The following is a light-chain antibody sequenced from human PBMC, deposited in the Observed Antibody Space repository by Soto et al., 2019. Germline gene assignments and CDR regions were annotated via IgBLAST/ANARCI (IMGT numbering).Light chain of an antibody. Sequence: EIVLTQSPGTLSLSPGERATLSCRASQSVSSDYLSWYQQKPGQPPRLLIYGASYRATGIPDRFSGSGSGTDFTLTIRRLEPEDFAVYYCQQYGSSYPWTFGQGTKVDIK. V-gene: IGKV3-20*01. J-gene: IGKJ1*01. CDR3: QQYGSSYPWT. CDR1: QSVSSDY. CDR2: GAS.